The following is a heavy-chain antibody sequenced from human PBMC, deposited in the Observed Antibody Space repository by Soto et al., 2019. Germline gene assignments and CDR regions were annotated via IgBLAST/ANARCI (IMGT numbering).Heavy chain of an antibody. J-gene: IGHJ4*01. D-gene: IGHD5-12*01. V-gene: IGHV3-7*04. CDR2: IKQDGSEK. Sequence: GKGLEWVANIKQDGSEKYYVDSVKGRFTISRDNAKNSLYLQMNSLRAEDTAVYYCARGPYSGDDCDDLAFRGHRTLVT. CDR3: ARGPYSGDDCDDLAF.